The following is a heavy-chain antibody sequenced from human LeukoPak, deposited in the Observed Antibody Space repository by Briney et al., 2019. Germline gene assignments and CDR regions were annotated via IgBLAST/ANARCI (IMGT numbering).Heavy chain of an antibody. CDR2: MNPNSGST. D-gene: IGHD1-26*01. Sequence: ASVKVSCKASGYTFTSSDINWVRQATGQGLEWMGWMNPNSGSTGYAQKFQGRVTMTRNTSISTVYMELSSLRSEDTAVYYCARGKWELPVPRAFDIWGQGTMVTVSS. V-gene: IGHV1-8*01. J-gene: IGHJ3*02. CDR1: GYTFTSSD. CDR3: ARGKWELPVPRAFDI.